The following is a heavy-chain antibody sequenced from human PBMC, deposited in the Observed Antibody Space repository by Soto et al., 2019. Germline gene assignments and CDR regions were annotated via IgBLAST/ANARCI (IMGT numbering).Heavy chain of an antibody. J-gene: IGHJ6*02. D-gene: IGHD6-13*01. Sequence: SETLSLTCTVSGGSVSSGSYYWSWIRQPPGKGLEWIGYIYYSGSTNYNPSLKSRVTISVDTSKNQFSLKLSSVTAADTAVYYCARERIAAAGMVNAPHMDVWGQGTTVTVSS. CDR2: IYYSGST. CDR3: ARERIAAAGMVNAPHMDV. V-gene: IGHV4-61*01. CDR1: GGSVSSGSYY.